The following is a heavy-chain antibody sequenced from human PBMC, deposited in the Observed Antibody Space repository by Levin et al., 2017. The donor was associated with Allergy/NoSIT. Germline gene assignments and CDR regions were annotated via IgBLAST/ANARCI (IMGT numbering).Heavy chain of an antibody. CDR1: GITVSYNY. J-gene: IGHJ4*02. Sequence: GESLKISCAASGITVSYNYMNWVRQSPGKGLEWVSVMYSGGTTDYADSVKGRFTISRDNSKNTLYLQMNNLRAEETAFYYCARDLSAGDYVFDYWGQGTLVSVSS. CDR3: ARDLSAGDYVFDY. CDR2: MYSGGTT. D-gene: IGHD4-17*01. V-gene: IGHV3-53*01.